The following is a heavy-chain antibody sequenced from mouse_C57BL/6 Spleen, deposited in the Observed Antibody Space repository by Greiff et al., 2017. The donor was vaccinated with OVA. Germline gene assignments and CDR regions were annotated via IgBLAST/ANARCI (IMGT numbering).Heavy chain of an antibody. V-gene: IGHV1-64*01. CDR3: ARGGDGYYEFAY. Sequence: QVQLKQPGAELVKPGASVKLSCKASGYTFTSYWMHWVKQRPGQGLEWIGMIHPNSGSTNYNEKFKSKATLTVDKSSSTAYMQLSSLTSEDSAVYYCARGGDGYYEFAYWGQGTLVTVSA. J-gene: IGHJ3*01. CDR2: IHPNSGST. CDR1: GYTFTSYW. D-gene: IGHD2-3*01.